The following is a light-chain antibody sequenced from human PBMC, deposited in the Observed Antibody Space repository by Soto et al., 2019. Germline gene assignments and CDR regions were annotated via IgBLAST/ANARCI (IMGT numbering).Light chain of an antibody. Sequence: EVVWTQSPGTLSLSPGERATLSCRASQTVTNNYLAWFQQKPGQAPTLLIFGSSDKDTGIPDRFSGSGSGTDVALTIIRPEPEDFALYYCQQYGSSFPYTFGQGTMLEIK. V-gene: IGKV3-20*01. J-gene: IGKJ2*01. CDR3: QQYGSSFPYT. CDR1: QTVTNNY. CDR2: GSS.